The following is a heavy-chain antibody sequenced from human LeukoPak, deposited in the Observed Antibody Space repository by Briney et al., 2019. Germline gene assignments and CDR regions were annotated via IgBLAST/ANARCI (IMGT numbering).Heavy chain of an antibody. J-gene: IGHJ5*02. Sequence: ASVKVSCKASGYTFTSYYMHWVRQPPGQGLEWMGIINPSGGSTSYAQKFQGRVTMTRDTSTSTVYMELSSLRSEDTAVYYCARDFSWIQLWSWFDPWGQGTLVTVSS. CDR1: GYTFTSYY. CDR2: INPSGGST. CDR3: ARDFSWIQLWSWFDP. V-gene: IGHV1-46*01. D-gene: IGHD5-18*01.